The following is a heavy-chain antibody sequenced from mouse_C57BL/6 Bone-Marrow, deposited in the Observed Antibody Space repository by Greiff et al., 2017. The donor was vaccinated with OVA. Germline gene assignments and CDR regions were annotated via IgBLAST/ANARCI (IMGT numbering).Heavy chain of an antibody. J-gene: IGHJ3*01. Sequence: QVQLQQSGAELVRPGASVTLSCKASGYTFTDYEMHWVKQTPVHGLEWIGAIDPETGGTAYTQKFKGKAILTADKSSSTAYMELRSLTSEDSAVYYCTRWGQLRLQAWFAYWGQGTLVTVSA. CDR2: IDPETGGT. CDR1: GYTFTDYE. V-gene: IGHV1-15*01. D-gene: IGHD3-2*02. CDR3: TRWGQLRLQAWFAY.